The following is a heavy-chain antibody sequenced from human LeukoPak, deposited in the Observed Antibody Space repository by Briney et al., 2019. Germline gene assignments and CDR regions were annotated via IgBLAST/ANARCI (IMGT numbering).Heavy chain of an antibody. CDR3: TSHLPRKYSGSYWEGYYYYYYTDV. J-gene: IGHJ6*03. Sequence: GGSLRLSCAASGFTFSNAWMSWVRQAPGKGLEWVGRIKSKTDGGTTDYAAPVKGRFTISRDDSKNTLYLQMNSLKTEDTAVYYCTSHLPRKYSGSYWEGYYYYYYTDVWGKGTTVTVSS. V-gene: IGHV3-15*01. CDR2: IKSKTDGGTT. D-gene: IGHD1-26*01. CDR1: GFTFSNAW.